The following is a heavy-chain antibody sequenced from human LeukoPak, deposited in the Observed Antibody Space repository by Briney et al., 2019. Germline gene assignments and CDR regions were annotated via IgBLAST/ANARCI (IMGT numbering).Heavy chain of an antibody. J-gene: IGHJ4*02. D-gene: IGHD3-16*01. V-gene: IGHV4-61*02. CDR2: IYTSGST. CDR3: ARSNGGGWDYFDY. CDR1: GGSISSGSYY. Sequence: SETLSLTCTVSGGSISSGSYYWSWSRQPAGKGLEWIGRIYTSGSTNYNPSLKSRVTISVDTSKNQFSLKLSSVTAADTAVYYCARSNGGGWDYFDYWGQGTLVTVSS.